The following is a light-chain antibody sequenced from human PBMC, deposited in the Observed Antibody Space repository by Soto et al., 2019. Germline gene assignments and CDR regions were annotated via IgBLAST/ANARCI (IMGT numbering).Light chain of an antibody. V-gene: IGLV1-47*01. CDR3: AAWDDSLSVLYV. Sequence: QSALTQPPSASGTPGQRVTISCSGSSSNIGSNYVYWYQQLPGPAPKLLIYRNNQRPSGVPDRFSGSKSGTSASLAISGLRSEDEADYYCAAWDDSLSVLYVFGTGTKVTV. CDR1: SSNIGSNY. CDR2: RNN. J-gene: IGLJ1*01.